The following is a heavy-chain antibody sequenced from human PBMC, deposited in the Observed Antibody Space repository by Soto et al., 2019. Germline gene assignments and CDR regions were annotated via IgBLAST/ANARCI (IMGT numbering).Heavy chain of an antibody. V-gene: IGHV4-34*01. CDR3: AREYITIFGVNWFDP. CDR1: GGSFSGYY. CDR2: INHSGST. Sequence: SETLSLTCAVYGGSFSGYYWSWIRQPPGKGLEWIGEINHSGSTNYNPSLKSRVTISVDTSKNQFSLKLSSVTAADTAVYYCAREYITIFGVNWFDPWGQGTLVTSPQ. J-gene: IGHJ5*02. D-gene: IGHD3-3*01.